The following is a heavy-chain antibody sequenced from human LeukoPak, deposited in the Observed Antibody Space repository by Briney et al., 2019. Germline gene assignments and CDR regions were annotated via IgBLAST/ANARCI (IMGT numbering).Heavy chain of an antibody. CDR3: AKERNIVVVPAAEIDY. V-gene: IGHV3-23*01. Sequence: GSGGSTYYADSVKGRFTISRDNSKNTLYLQMNSLRAEDTAVYYCAKERNIVVVPAAEIDYWGQGTLVTVSS. D-gene: IGHD2-2*01. CDR2: GSGGST. J-gene: IGHJ4*02.